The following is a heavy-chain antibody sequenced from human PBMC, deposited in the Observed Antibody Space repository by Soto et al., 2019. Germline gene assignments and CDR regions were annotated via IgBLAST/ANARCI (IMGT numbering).Heavy chain of an antibody. Sequence: QVQLQESGPGLVKPSQTLSLTCTVSGGSISSGGYYWSWIRQHPGKGLEWIGYIYYSGSTYYNPSLKSRVTISVEKAKNQFSLKLSSGAAADTAGYFWARDGMGRGSYYGIVYWGQGTLVTVSS. CDR3: ARDGMGRGSYYGIVY. J-gene: IGHJ4*02. CDR1: GGSISSGGYY. D-gene: IGHD3-22*01. CDR2: IYYSGST. V-gene: IGHV4-31*03.